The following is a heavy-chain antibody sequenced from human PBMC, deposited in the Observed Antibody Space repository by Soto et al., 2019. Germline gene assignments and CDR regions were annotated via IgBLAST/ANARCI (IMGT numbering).Heavy chain of an antibody. Sequence: PSETLSLTCAVYGGSFSGYYWSWIRQPPGKGLEWIGEINHSGSTNYNPSLKSRATISVDTSKNQFSLKLSSVTAADTAVYYCARRHSVRKRPPYYMDVWGKGTTVTVSS. J-gene: IGHJ6*03. V-gene: IGHV4-34*01. CDR3: ARRHSVRKRPPYYMDV. D-gene: IGHD3-10*01. CDR2: INHSGST. CDR1: GGSFSGYY.